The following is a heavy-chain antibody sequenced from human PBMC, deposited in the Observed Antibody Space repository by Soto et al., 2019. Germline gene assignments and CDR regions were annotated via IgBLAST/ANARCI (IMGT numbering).Heavy chain of an antibody. CDR2: INHSGSA. CDR3: ARGLISGSHYSGGWYYFDY. CDR1: GGSFSDYI. J-gene: IGHJ4*02. Sequence: SETLSLTCAVYGGSFSDYIWTWIRQTPGKGLQWIGQINHSGSANYNPSLKSRVTISVHTSNSQFSLELSSVTAADTAVYYCARGLISGSHYSGGWYYFDYWGQGTLVTVSS. V-gene: IGHV4-34*01. D-gene: IGHD1-26*01.